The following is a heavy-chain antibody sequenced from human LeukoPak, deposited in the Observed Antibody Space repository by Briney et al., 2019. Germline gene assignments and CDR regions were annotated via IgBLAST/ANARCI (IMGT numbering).Heavy chain of an antibody. V-gene: IGHV3-74*01. CDR2: ICPDGTVT. CDR3: VRDFRSADY. J-gene: IGHJ4*02. Sequence: GGSLRLSCAASGFTFSTYCMHWVRHAPGKGPMWVSRICPDGTVTNYADSVKARFIISRDNARNTVYLQMNSLRVEDTAVCYCVRDFRSADYWGQGTLVTVSS. CDR1: GFTFSTYC.